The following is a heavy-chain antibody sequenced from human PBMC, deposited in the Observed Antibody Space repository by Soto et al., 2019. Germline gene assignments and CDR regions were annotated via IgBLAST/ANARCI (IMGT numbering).Heavy chain of an antibody. V-gene: IGHV4-34*01. CDR3: ARGRRTKLIRSNHDSFDP. CDR2: MNHSGST. Sequence: SETLSLTCAVYGGSFSGYYCNWIRQPPWKGLEWIGEMNHSGSTNYNPSLKSRVTISVDTSKNQFSLKLSSVTAADTAVYFCARGRRTKLIRSNHDSFDPSGQGTPAPVSS. CDR1: GGSFSGYY. D-gene: IGHD2-15*01. J-gene: IGHJ5*02.